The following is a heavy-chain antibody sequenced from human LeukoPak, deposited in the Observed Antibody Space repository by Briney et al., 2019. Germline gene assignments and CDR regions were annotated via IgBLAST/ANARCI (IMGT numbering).Heavy chain of an antibody. CDR3: ATTQWELHGGFDY. J-gene: IGHJ4*02. Sequence: KTSQTLSLTCTVSGGSISSGSYYWSLIRQPAGKGLEWIGRIYTSGRTNYNPSLKSRLTISVDTSKNQFSLKLSSVTAADTAVYYCATTQWELHGGFDYWGQGNLVTVSP. V-gene: IGHV4-61*02. D-gene: IGHD1-26*01. CDR1: GGSISSGSYY. CDR2: IYTSGRT.